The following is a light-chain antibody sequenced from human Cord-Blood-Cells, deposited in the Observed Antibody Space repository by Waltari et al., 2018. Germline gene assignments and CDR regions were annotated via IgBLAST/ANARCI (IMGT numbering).Light chain of an antibody. CDR1: SGSIASNY. CDR2: EGN. CDR3: QSYDSSPWV. V-gene: IGLV6-57*03. Sequence: NFMLTQPHSVSESPGKTVIISCTRSSGSIASNYVQWYQQLPGRAPTTVIYEGNHRPSGVPDRFSGSIASSSNSASLTIAGRKPEDEADYYCQSYDSSPWVFGGGTKLTVL. J-gene: IGLJ3*02.